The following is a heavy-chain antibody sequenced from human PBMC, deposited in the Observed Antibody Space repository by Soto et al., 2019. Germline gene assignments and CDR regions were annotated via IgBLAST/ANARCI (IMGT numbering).Heavy chain of an antibody. V-gene: IGHV4-59*01. CDR1: GGPISSYY. J-gene: IGHJ4*02. CDR2: IYYSGST. Sequence: SETLSLTCTVSGGPISSYYWSWIRQPPGKGLEWIGYIYYSGSTNYNPSLKSRVTISVDTSKNQFSLKLSSVTAADTAVYYCARRWGTYFDYWGQGTLVTVSS. CDR3: ARRWGTYFDY. D-gene: IGHD7-27*01.